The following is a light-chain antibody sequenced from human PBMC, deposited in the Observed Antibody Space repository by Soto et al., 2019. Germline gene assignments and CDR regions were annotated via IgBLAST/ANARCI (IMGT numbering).Light chain of an antibody. J-gene: IGKJ3*01. CDR1: HDITSY. Sequence: DIQMTHSPSSLSASVGDRVTITCQASHDITSYFYWYQHKPGKAPKLLIYVASIVEVGVPSRFSGSGSGTHFTLVLIIEQADDVLTCYCSTCDYLSIFGPGT. CDR3: STCDYLSI. CDR2: VAS. V-gene: IGKV1-33*01.